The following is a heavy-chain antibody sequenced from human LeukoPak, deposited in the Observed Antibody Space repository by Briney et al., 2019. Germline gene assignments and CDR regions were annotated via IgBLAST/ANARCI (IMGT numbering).Heavy chain of an antibody. CDR3: ARGDRDVRFLEVYGMDV. V-gene: IGHV1-18*04. J-gene: IGHJ6*02. Sequence: ASVKVSCKASGYTFTAYYVHWVRQAPGQGLEWMGGISAYNGNTNYAQKVQGRVTMTTDTSTSTAYMELRSLRSDDTAVYYCARGDRDVRFLEVYGMDVWGQGTTVTVSS. CDR2: ISAYNGNT. CDR1: GYTFTAYY. D-gene: IGHD3-3*01.